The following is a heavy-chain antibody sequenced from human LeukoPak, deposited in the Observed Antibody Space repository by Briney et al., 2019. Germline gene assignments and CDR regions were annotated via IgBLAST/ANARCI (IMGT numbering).Heavy chain of an antibody. CDR3: ARHLSWARGLWWLGASAFDI. V-gene: IGHV4-34*01. CDR2: INHSGST. Sequence: SETLSLTCAVYGGSFSTYYWSWIRQPPGKGLEWIGEINHSGSTNYNPSLKSRVTISEDTSKNQFSLKLSSVTAADTAVYYCARHLSWARGLWWLGASAFDIWGQGTMVTVSS. CDR1: GGSFSTYY. J-gene: IGHJ3*02. D-gene: IGHD2-21*01.